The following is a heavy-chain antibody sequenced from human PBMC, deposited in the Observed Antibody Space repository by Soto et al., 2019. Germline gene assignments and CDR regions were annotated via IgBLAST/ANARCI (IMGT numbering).Heavy chain of an antibody. Sequence: ETLSLTCTVSGGSISSNNWWSWVRQPPGKGLEWIGETYHSGSTNYNPSLKSRVIISVDTSKNQFSLRLSSVTAADTAVYYCARYIAASGTYYLDFWGQGTLVTVSS. CDR3: ARYIAASGTYYLDF. V-gene: IGHV4-4*02. CDR2: TYHSGST. J-gene: IGHJ4*02. D-gene: IGHD6-13*01. CDR1: GGSISSNNW.